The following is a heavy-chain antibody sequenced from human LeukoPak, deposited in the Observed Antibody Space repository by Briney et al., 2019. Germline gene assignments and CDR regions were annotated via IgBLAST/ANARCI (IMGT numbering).Heavy chain of an antibody. V-gene: IGHV4-38-2*02. J-gene: IGHJ4*02. Sequence: SETLSLTCTVSGYSIGSGYYWGWIRQPPGKGLEWIGSIYHSGSTYYNPSLKSRVTISVDTSKNQFSLKLSSVTAADTAVYYCARDLEVGRPVYFDYWGQGTLVTVSS. CDR3: ARDLEVGRPVYFDY. CDR1: GYSIGSGYY. D-gene: IGHD2-21*01. CDR2: IYHSGST.